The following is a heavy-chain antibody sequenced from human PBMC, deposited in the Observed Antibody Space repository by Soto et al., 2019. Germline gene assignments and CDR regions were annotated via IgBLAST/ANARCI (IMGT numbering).Heavy chain of an antibody. Sequence: QVHLVESGGGVVQPGRSLTLSCAASGFSFDSYAMHWVRQAPGKLAWLAIISYDGVNKFYADSVRGRFTISRDNSKNTLYVQMDRLRGDDTAVYYCARDLSHCIGGRCFSSNGIDVWGQGTTVTVSS. CDR3: ARDLSHCIGGRCFSSNGIDV. J-gene: IGHJ6*02. CDR1: GFSFDSYA. V-gene: IGHV3-30-3*01. CDR2: ISYDGVNK. D-gene: IGHD2-15*01.